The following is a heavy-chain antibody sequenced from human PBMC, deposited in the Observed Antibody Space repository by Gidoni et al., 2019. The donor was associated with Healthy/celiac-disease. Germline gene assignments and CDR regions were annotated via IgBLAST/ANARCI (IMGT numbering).Heavy chain of an antibody. V-gene: IGHV4-39*01. J-gene: IGHJ4*02. CDR3: ASGLIVVVPAAINY. CDR1: GGSVSSSSYY. Sequence: QLQLQESGPGLVKPSEPLSLTCTVSGGSVSSSSYYWGWIRQPPGKGLEWIGSIYYSGSTYYNPSLKSRVTISVDTSKNQFSLKLSSVTAADTAVYYCASGLIVVVPAAINYWGQGTLVTVSS. CDR2: IYYSGST. D-gene: IGHD2-2*02.